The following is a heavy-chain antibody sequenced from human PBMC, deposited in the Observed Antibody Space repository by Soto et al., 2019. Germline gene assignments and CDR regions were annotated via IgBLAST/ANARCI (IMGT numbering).Heavy chain of an antibody. D-gene: IGHD1-26*01. CDR1: GGSISSYY. CDR2: IYYSGST. Sequence: SETLSLTCTVSGGSISSYYWTWIRQPPGKGLEWIGYIYYSGSTNYNPSLKSRVTISVDTSKNQFSLKLSSVTAADTAVYYCASIYSGSSHLRYWGQGTLVTVSS. V-gene: IGHV4-59*08. CDR3: ASIYSGSSHLRY. J-gene: IGHJ4*02.